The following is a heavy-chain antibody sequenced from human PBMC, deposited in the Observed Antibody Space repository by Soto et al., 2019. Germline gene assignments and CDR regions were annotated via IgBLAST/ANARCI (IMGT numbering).Heavy chain of an antibody. Sequence: ASVKVSCKASGYTFTSYPIHWVRQAPGQRLEWMGWINAGNGNTKDSQKFQGRVTITRDTSASTAYMELSSLRSEDTAVYYCARVSQEYYYYSMDVWGKGTTVTVSS. J-gene: IGHJ6*03. V-gene: IGHV1-3*01. CDR2: INAGNGNT. CDR1: GYTFTSYP. CDR3: ARVSQEYYYYSMDV.